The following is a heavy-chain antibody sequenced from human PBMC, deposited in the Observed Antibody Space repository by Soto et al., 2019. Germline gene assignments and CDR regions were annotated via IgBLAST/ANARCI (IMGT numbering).Heavy chain of an antibody. V-gene: IGHV3-23*01. Sequence: EVQLLESGGGLVQPGGSLRLSCAASGFTFTTYGMSWVRQAPGSGLEWVSGVSASGVSTYYADSVKGRFTISRDNAKNTLYLQMSSLRAEDTAVYFCAKDAGRDCSGGSCYSGLLDYWGQGTLVTVSS. CDR1: GFTFTTYG. CDR3: AKDAGRDCSGGSCYSGLLDY. D-gene: IGHD2-15*01. CDR2: VSASGVST. J-gene: IGHJ4*02.